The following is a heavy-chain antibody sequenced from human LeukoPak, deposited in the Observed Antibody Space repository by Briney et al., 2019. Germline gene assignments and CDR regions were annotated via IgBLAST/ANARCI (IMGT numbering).Heavy chain of an antibody. D-gene: IGHD3-22*01. J-gene: IGHJ4*02. CDR1: GGAFSSSSYY. V-gene: IGHV4-39*01. Sequence: SETLCLTCTVSGGAFSSSSYYWGWICPAPGRGLEWTGRTSYSGSTYYNPSLKSRVTISVDTSKNQFSLKLSSVTAADTAVYYCARGRMIVVVGSRQHDYWGQGTLVTVSS. CDR3: ARGRMIVVVGSRQHDY. CDR2: TSYSGST.